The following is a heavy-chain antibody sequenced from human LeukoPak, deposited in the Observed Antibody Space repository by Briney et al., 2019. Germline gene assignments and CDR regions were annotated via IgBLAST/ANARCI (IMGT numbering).Heavy chain of an antibody. CDR1: GFTFTTYW. J-gene: IGHJ6*02. D-gene: IGHD5-18*01. CDR2: INSDGSIT. CDR3: ARDAVDTANAV. V-gene: IGHV3-74*01. Sequence: GGSLRLSCAAYGFTFTTYWMHWVRQAPGKGLVWVSHINSDGSITSYADSVKGRFTISRDNAKNTLYLQMNSLRAEDTAVYYCARDAVDTANAVWGQGTTVTVSS.